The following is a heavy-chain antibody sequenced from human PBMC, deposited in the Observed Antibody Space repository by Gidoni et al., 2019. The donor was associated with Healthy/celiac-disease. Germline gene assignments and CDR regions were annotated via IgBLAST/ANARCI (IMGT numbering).Heavy chain of an antibody. Sequence: EVQLVESGGGLVQPGGSLSLSCAASGFTFSSYWMSWVRQAPGKGLEWVANIKQDGSEKYYVDSVKGRFTISRDNAKNSLYLQMNSLRAEDTAVYYCAREMKRRGYYFDYWGQGTLVTVSS. CDR3: AREMKRRGYYFDY. CDR1: GFTFSSYW. CDR2: IKQDGSEK. J-gene: IGHJ4*02. V-gene: IGHV3-7*01. D-gene: IGHD1-1*01.